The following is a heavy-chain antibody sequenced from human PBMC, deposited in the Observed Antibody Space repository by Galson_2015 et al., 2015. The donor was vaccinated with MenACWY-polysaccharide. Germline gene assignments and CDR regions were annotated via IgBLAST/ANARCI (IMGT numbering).Heavy chain of an antibody. V-gene: IGHV3-23*01. CDR1: GFTFSSYA. Sequence: SLRLSCAASGFTFSSYAMSWVRQAPGKGLEWVSLISGSGGSTYYADTVKGRFTISRDNSKNTLYLQMNSLRAEDTAVYYCAKESQSGYGDFDYWGRGTLVTVSS. CDR2: ISGSGGST. D-gene: IGHD5-12*01. CDR3: AKESQSGYGDFDY. J-gene: IGHJ4*02.